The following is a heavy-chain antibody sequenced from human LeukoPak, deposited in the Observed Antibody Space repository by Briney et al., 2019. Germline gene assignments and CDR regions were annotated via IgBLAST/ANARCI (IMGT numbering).Heavy chain of an antibody. J-gene: IGHJ6*03. CDR3: ARAGDDEESYYYMDV. Sequence: ASVKVSCKASGYTFTSYFIHWVRQAPGQGLEWMGLITPTSGGTIYAQKFQGRVTMTRDTSTTTVYMELSSLISEDTAVYYCARAGDDEESYYYMDVWGRGTKVTVSS. CDR2: ITPTSGGT. D-gene: IGHD3-16*01. CDR1: GYTFTSYF. V-gene: IGHV1-46*01.